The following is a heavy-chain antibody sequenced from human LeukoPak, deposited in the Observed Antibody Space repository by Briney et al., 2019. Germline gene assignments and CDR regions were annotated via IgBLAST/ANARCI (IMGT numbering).Heavy chain of an antibody. D-gene: IGHD6-13*01. CDR2: ISAYNGNT. V-gene: IGHV1-18*01. J-gene: IGHJ5*02. Sequence: GASVKVSCKASGYTFTSYGISWVRQAPGQGLEWMGWISAYNGNTNYARKLQGRVTMTTDTSTSTAYMELRSLRSDDTAVYYCARAIGYSSSWYPVPFDPWGQGTLVTVSS. CDR1: GYTFTSYG. CDR3: ARAIGYSSSWYPVPFDP.